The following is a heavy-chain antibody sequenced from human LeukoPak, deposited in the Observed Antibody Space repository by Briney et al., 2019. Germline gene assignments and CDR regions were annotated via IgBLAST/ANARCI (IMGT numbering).Heavy chain of an antibody. CDR2: IIPIFGTA. Sequence: SVKVSCKASGGTFSSYAISWVRQAPGQGLEWMGGIIPIFGTANYAQKFQGRVTITADKSTSTAYMELSSLRSEDTAVYYCARPSGKSTVTTSPYYYYGMDVWGQGTTVTVSS. CDR1: GGTFSSYA. V-gene: IGHV1-69*06. D-gene: IGHD4-17*01. CDR3: ARPSGKSTVTTSPYYYYGMDV. J-gene: IGHJ6*02.